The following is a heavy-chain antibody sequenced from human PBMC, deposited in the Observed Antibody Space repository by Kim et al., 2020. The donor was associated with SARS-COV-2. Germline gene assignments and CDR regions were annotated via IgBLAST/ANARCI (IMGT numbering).Heavy chain of an antibody. Sequence: GGSLRLSCAASGFTFSNFAMSWVRQAPGKALEWVSTIRSSDDSTNYADSVKGRFTISRDNSKNTLSLQMNSLRAEDTAVYYCAKVGSICCTDFDYWGQGTVVTVSS. D-gene: IGHD2-8*02. CDR3: AKVGSICCTDFDY. CDR1: GFTFSNFA. J-gene: IGHJ4*02. CDR2: IRSSDDST. V-gene: IGHV3-23*01.